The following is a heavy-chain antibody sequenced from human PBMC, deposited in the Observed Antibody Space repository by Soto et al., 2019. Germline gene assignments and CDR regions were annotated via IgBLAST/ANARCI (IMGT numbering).Heavy chain of an antibody. CDR3: AGDLSFGPAYCYYGRDV. Sequence: QVQLVQSGAAEKKPGSSVKVSCKASGGSFSSYAISWVRQAPGQGLEWMGGIIPIFGTANYAQKFQGRVRITADESTSTAYMELSSLRSEDTAVYYCAGDLSFGPAYCYYGRDVWGQGTTVTVSS. J-gene: IGHJ6*02. D-gene: IGHD3-10*01. V-gene: IGHV1-69*01. CDR1: GGSFSSYA. CDR2: IIPIFGTA.